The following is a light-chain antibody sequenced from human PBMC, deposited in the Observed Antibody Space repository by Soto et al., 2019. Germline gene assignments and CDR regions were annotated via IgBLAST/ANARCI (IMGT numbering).Light chain of an antibody. CDR2: DAS. CDR1: QDISNY. V-gene: IGKV1-33*01. CDR3: QQLNSYPLT. Sequence: DIQMTQSPSSLSASVGDRVTITCQASQDISNYLNWYQQKPGKAPKLLIYDASNLETGVPSRFSGSGSGTEFTLTISSLQPEDFATYYCQQLNSYPLTFGPGTKVDIK. J-gene: IGKJ3*01.